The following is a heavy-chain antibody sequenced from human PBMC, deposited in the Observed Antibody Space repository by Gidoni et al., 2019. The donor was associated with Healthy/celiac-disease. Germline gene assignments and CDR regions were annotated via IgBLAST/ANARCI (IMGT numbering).Heavy chain of an antibody. Sequence: EVQLVQSGAEVNKPGESLKISGKGSGSRFTRYWIGWVRQMPGKGLEWKGIIYPGDSDTIYSPSFQGQVTISADKSISTAYLQWSSLKASDTAMYYCARPGLRGVIAHLDYWGQGTLVTVSS. V-gene: IGHV5-51*01. D-gene: IGHD3-10*01. CDR3: ARPGLRGVIAHLDY. CDR1: GSRFTRYW. CDR2: IYPGDSDT. J-gene: IGHJ4*02.